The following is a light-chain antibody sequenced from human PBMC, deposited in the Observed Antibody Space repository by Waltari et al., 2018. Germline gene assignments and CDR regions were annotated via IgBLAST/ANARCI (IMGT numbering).Light chain of an antibody. CDR3: SSYAGSVV. CDR1: SSDIGSYNV. V-gene: IGLV2-23*02. CDR2: GVN. J-gene: IGLJ3*02. Sequence: QSALTQPASVSVSRGQSITISCTGSSSDIGSYNVVSWYQHHPGKAPKLLIYGVNNRPSGVSNRFSGSKFGNTASLTISGLQAEDEADYYCSSYAGSVVFGGGTKLTVL.